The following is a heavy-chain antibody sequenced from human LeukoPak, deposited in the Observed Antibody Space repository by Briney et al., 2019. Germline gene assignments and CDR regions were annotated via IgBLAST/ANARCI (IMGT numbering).Heavy chain of an antibody. Sequence: ASVKVSCEVSGYTLTELSMHWVRQAPGKGLEWMGGFDPEDGETIYAQKFQGRVTMTEDTSTDTAYMELSSLRSEDTAVYYCATGDTLTDLFAASPRSYFDYWGQGTLVTVSS. CDR3: ATGDTLTDLFAASPRSYFDY. D-gene: IGHD3-9*01. V-gene: IGHV1-24*01. J-gene: IGHJ4*02. CDR2: FDPEDGET. CDR1: GYTLTELS.